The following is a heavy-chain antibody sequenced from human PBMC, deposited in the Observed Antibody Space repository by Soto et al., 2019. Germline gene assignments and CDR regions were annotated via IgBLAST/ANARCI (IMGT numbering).Heavy chain of an antibody. CDR3: ARRGLNYFDY. Sequence: QVQLQQWGAGLLKPSETLSLTCAVYGGSFSGYYWSWIRQPPGKGLEWIGEINHSGSTNYNPSLKSRVTISVDTSKNQFSPKLSSVTAADTAVYYCARRGLNYFDYWGQGTLVTVSS. V-gene: IGHV4-34*01. CDR1: GGSFSGYY. J-gene: IGHJ4*02. CDR2: INHSGST. D-gene: IGHD5-12*01.